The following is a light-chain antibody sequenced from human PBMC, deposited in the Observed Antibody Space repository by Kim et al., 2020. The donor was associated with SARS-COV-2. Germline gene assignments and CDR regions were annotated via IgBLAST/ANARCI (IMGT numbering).Light chain of an antibody. J-gene: IGKJ2*01. CDR2: WAS. CDR3: QQYYSTPYT. CDR1: QSVLYGSSNKNY. V-gene: IGKV4-1*01. Sequence: DIVMTQSPDSLAVSLGERATINCKSSQSVLYGSSNKNYLAWYQQKPGQPPKLLIYWASTRESGVPDRFSGSGSGTDFTLTIGSLQAEDVAVYYCQQYYSTPYTFGQGTKLEI.